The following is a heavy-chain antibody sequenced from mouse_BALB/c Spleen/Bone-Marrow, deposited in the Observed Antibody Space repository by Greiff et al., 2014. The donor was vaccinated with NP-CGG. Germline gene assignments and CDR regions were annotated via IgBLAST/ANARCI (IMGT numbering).Heavy chain of an antibody. CDR1: GFTFSTYY. CDR3: ARRAFYALDY. J-gene: IGHJ4*01. V-gene: IGHV5-6-2*01. CDR2: IYTNDGST. Sequence: EVKLVESGGGLVKVGESLKLSSAASGFTFSTYYMPWVRQTPEKRLELVAAIYTNDGSTYYPDTVKGRFAISRDNAKNTLYLQMSSLKSEDTALYYCARRAFYALDYWGQGTSVTVSS.